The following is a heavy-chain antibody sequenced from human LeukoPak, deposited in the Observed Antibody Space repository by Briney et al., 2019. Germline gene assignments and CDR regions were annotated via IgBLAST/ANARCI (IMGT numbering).Heavy chain of an antibody. J-gene: IGHJ4*02. V-gene: IGHV3-64D*09. Sequence: GGSPRLSCSASGFTFSSCAMHWVRQAPRMGLEYVSGINDHGDTTHYGDSVRGRVTISRDDSKNTVHLQMSSLRAEDTAVYYCVKDLSGWYSFDYWGQGTLVTVSS. CDR2: INDHGDTT. CDR3: VKDLSGWYSFDY. D-gene: IGHD6-19*01. CDR1: GFTFSSCA.